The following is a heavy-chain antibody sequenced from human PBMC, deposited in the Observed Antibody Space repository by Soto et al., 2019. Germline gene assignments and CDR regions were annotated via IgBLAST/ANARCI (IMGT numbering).Heavy chain of an antibody. CDR1: GYSFTSYW. J-gene: IGHJ4*02. CDR3: ALRHDYGDYGLGPGVDY. CDR2: IYPGDSDT. Sequence: PGESLKISCKGSGYSFTSYWIGWVRQMPGKGLEWMGIIYPGDSDTRYSPSFQGQVTISADKSISTAYLQWSSLKASDTAMYYCALRHDYGDYGLGPGVDYWGQGTLVTVSS. V-gene: IGHV5-51*01. D-gene: IGHD4-17*01.